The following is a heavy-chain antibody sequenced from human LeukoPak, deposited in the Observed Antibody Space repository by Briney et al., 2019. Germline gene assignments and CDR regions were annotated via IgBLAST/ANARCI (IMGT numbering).Heavy chain of an antibody. CDR2: ISSSGGST. Sequence: GGSLRLSCAGSGFAFGTYAMSWVRQAPGKGLEWVSVISSSGGSTSYADSVKGRFTIARDNSKNTLYLQMNSLRAEDTAVYYCAKRLAFVVVPAAPLDYWGQGTLVTVSS. CDR1: GFAFGTYA. J-gene: IGHJ4*02. D-gene: IGHD2-2*01. CDR3: AKRLAFVVVPAAPLDY. V-gene: IGHV3-23*01.